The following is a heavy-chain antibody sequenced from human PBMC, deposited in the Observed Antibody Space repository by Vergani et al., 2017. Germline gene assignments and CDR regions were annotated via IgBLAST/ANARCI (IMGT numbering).Heavy chain of an antibody. Sequence: EVQLVESVGGLVQPGGSLRLSCAASVFTFITYWMSSVRQAPGQGLEWVANIKQDGSEKSYVDSVKGRFTLSRDNAKNSLYLQMNSLRAEDTAVYYCARFLMRTAMVLYFDYWGQGTLVTVSS. CDR3: ARFLMRTAMVLYFDY. D-gene: IGHD5-18*01. CDR2: IKQDGSEK. CDR1: VFTFITYW. J-gene: IGHJ4*02. V-gene: IGHV3-7*03.